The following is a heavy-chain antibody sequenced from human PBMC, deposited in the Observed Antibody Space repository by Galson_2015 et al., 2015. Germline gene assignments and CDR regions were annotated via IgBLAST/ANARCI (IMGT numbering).Heavy chain of an antibody. CDR1: GYTFTTYY. CDR2: INPSGGTT. CDR3: ARGWCGLGYGAIPAYFDS. J-gene: IGHJ4*02. D-gene: IGHD4/OR15-4a*01. Sequence: SVKVSCKASGYTFTTYYMHWVRQAPGQGLEWMGIINPSGGTTNYAQKFQGRVTLTTDTSTTTVSMDLSSLRSDDTAVYYCARGWCGLGYGAIPAYFDSWGQETLVTVSS. V-gene: IGHV1-46*01.